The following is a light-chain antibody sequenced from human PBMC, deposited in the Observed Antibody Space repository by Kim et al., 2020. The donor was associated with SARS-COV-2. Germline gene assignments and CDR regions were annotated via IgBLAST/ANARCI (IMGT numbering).Light chain of an antibody. Sequence: SVSPGQTASITCSGDKVGDKYACWYQQKPGQSLVLVIYQDSKRPSGIPERFSGSNSGNTATLTISGTQAMDEADYYWQAWDSSTVFGGGTQLTVL. CDR3: QAWDSSTV. J-gene: IGLJ3*02. CDR2: QDS. V-gene: IGLV3-1*01. CDR1: KVGDKY.